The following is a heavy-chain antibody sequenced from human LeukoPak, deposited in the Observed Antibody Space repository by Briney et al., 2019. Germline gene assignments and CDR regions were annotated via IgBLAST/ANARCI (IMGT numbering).Heavy chain of an antibody. V-gene: IGHV4-59*08. J-gene: IGHJ5*02. CDR1: GGSISSYY. CDR3: ARLSESNVVVPAASYNWFDP. CDR2: IYYSGST. D-gene: IGHD2-2*01. Sequence: SETLSLTCTVSGGSISSYYWSWIRQPPGKGLEWIGYIYYSGSTNYNPSLKSRVTISVDTSKIQFSLKLSSVTAADTAVYYCARLSESNVVVPAASYNWFDPWGQGTLVTVSS.